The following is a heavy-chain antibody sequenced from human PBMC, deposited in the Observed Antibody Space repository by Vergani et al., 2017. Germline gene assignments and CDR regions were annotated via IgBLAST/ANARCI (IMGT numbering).Heavy chain of an antibody. CDR2: ISGRGTSK. Sequence: QVQLVESGGGFVKPGGSLRLSCAASGFIFSDYYMTWIRQAPGRGLEWVSHISGRGTSKYYSDSVKGRFTISRDNAKKSQYLQMNSLRAEDTAIYYCARLEVLTPGGDDVFDIWGPGTMVTVSS. CDR1: GFIFSDYY. CDR3: ARLEVLTPGGDDVFDI. J-gene: IGHJ3*02. D-gene: IGHD4/OR15-4a*01. V-gene: IGHV3-11*01.